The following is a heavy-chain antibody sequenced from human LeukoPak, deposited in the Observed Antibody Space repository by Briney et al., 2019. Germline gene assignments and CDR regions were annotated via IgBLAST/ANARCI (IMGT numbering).Heavy chain of an antibody. CDR1: GFTFSSYW. Sequence: GGSLRLSCAASGFTFSSYWMSWVRPAPGKGLEWVANIKQDGSEKYYVDSVKGRFTISRDNAKNSLYLQMNSLRAEDTAVYYCARDHRVGAIQFFDYWGQGTLVTVSS. D-gene: IGHD2-2*02. CDR2: IKQDGSEK. V-gene: IGHV3-7*01. J-gene: IGHJ4*02. CDR3: ARDHRVGAIQFFDY.